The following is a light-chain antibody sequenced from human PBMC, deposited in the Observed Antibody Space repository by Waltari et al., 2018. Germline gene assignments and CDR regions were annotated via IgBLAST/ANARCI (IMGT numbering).Light chain of an antibody. CDR3: MQGTHWPYT. CDR1: QILVYSDGNTY. V-gene: IGKV2-30*01. J-gene: IGKJ2*01. Sequence: DAVLTQSPLSLPVTLGQPASISCSSSQILVYSDGNTYLNWFHKRPGQSPRRLIYKVSDRDSGVPDRFSGSGSGTDFTLKISRVEAEDVGVYYCMQGTHWPYTFGQGTKVEIK. CDR2: KVS.